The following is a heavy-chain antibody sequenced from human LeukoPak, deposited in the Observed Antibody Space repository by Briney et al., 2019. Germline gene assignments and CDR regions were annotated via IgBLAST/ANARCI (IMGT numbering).Heavy chain of an antibody. J-gene: IGHJ4*02. CDR1: GYTFTSYG. V-gene: IGHV1-18*01. Sequence: ASVKVSCKASGYTFTSYGISWVRQALGQGLEWLGWISAYNGNTNYAQKLQGRVTMTTDTSTTTAYMELRSLRSDDTAIYYCARDGITVAGRTVDYWGQGTLVTVSS. CDR3: ARDGITVAGRTVDY. D-gene: IGHD6-19*01. CDR2: ISAYNGNT.